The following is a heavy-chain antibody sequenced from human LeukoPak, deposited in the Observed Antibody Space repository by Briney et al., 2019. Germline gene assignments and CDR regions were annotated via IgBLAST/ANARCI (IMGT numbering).Heavy chain of an antibody. D-gene: IGHD6-19*01. Sequence: PGRSLRLSCAASGFTFSSYAMHWVRQAPGKGLEWVAVISYDGSNKYYADSVKGRFTISRDNSKNTLYLQMNSLRAEDTAVYYCASPTSGWYVFDYWGQGTLVTVSS. CDR2: ISYDGSNK. J-gene: IGHJ4*02. CDR3: ASPTSGWYVFDY. CDR1: GFTFSSYA. V-gene: IGHV3-30*04.